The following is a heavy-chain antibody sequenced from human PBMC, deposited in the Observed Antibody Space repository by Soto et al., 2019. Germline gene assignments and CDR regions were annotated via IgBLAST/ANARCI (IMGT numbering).Heavy chain of an antibody. CDR1: GFTFSSYA. CDR2: ISYDGSNK. D-gene: IGHD3-22*01. V-gene: IGHV3-30-3*01. CDR3: ARGGHYYDSSGYYFPY. J-gene: IGHJ4*02. Sequence: PGGSLRLSCAASGFTFSSYATHWVRQAPGKGLEWVAVISYDGSNKYYADSVKGRFTISRDNSKNTLYLQMNSLRAEDTAVYYCARGGHYYDSSGYYFPYWGQGTLVTVSS.